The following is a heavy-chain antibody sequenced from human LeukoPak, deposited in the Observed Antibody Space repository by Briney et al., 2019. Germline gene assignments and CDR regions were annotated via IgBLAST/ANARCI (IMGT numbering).Heavy chain of an antibody. CDR2: IFYSGRT. Sequence: PSETLSLTCTVSGGSISSYYWNWIRQPPGKGLEWIGYIFYSGRTNYNPSLKSRVTMSVDTSKKQFTLNLTSVTAADTAVYYCARPARYCSSGSCYSDWYFDLWGRGTLVTVSS. D-gene: IGHD2-15*01. V-gene: IGHV4-59*08. J-gene: IGHJ2*01. CDR1: GGSISSYY. CDR3: ARPARYCSSGSCYSDWYFDL.